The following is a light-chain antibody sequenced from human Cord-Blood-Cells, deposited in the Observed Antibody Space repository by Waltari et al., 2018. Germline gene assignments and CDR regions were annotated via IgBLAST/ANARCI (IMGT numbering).Light chain of an antibody. V-gene: IGKV1-39*01. CDR3: QQYYSTPPT. CDR2: PAS. CDR1: QSISNY. J-gene: IGKJ4*01. Sequence: DIQMTQYPSSLYAYVGDRVTITCRASQSISNYLNWYQQKPGKAPKLLIYPASNLQSGVPSRFSGSGSGTDFTLTISSLQPEDFATYYCQQYYSTPPTFGRGTKVEIK.